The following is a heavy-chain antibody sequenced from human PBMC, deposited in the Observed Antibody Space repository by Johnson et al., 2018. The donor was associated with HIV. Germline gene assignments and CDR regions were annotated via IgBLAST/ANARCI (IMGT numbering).Heavy chain of an antibody. CDR1: GFTFSSYA. V-gene: IGHV3-64*01. J-gene: IGHJ3*02. CDR3: ARTGRWELLPDAFDI. CDR2: ISSNGVRT. Sequence: VQLVESGGGLVQPGGSLRLSCAASGFTFSSYAMHWVRQAPGKGLDYVSAISSNGVRTNYANSVKGRFTISRDNSKNTLHLQMGSLRTEDMAVYYCARTGRWELLPDAFDIWGQGTMVTVSS. D-gene: IGHD1-26*01.